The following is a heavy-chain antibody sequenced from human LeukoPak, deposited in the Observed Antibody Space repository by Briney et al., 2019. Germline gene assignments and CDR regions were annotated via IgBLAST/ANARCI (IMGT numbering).Heavy chain of an antibody. D-gene: IGHD3-10*01. V-gene: IGHV3-64*01. CDR1: GFTFDNYA. CDR2: ISSTGGST. J-gene: IGHJ4*02. CDR3: AKDRGRPQMLFGY. Sequence: GGSLRLSCAASGFTFDNYALHWVRQAPGKGLEYVSGISSTGGSTTFANTVKDRFTISRDNSKNTLYLQMGSLRAEDMAVYYCAKDRGRPQMLFGYWGQGTLVTVSS.